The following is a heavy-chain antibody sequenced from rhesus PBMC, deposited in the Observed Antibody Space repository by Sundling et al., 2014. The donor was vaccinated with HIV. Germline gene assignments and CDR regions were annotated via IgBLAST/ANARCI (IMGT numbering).Heavy chain of an antibody. V-gene: IGHV3-134*01. Sequence: EVQLVESGGGLVQPGGSLRLSCAASGFTFDDYAMTWVRQAPGKGLEWVSRISWNSGTIYYADSVKGRFTISRDNAKNSLFLRMDRLRPEDTAVYYCTRWVATVRYIDYWGQGVLVTVSS. D-gene: IGHD5-24*01. CDR2: ISWNSGTI. CDR1: GFTFDDYA. J-gene: IGHJ4*01. CDR3: TRWVATVRYIDY.